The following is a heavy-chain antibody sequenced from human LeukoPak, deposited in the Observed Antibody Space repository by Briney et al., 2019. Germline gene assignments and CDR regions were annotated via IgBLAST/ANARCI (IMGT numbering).Heavy chain of an antibody. Sequence: TGGSQRLSCAASGFTFSSYAMHWVRQTPGKGLEWVAVMSSDGSKKYYADSVKGRFTISRDNSKNTLYLQMNSLRAEDTAVYYCAKKFRGTTVISGDYFDYWGQGTLVTVSS. CDR2: MSSDGSKK. CDR1: GFTFSSYA. V-gene: IGHV3-30-3*02. D-gene: IGHD4-17*01. CDR3: AKKFRGTTVISGDYFDY. J-gene: IGHJ4*02.